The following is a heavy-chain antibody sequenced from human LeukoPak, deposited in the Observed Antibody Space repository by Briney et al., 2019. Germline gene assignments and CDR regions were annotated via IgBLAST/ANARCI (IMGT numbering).Heavy chain of an antibody. CDR2: ISYDGNYK. D-gene: IGHD2-15*01. V-gene: IGHV3-30-3*01. Sequence: GGSLRLSCAASGFTVSGNYMNWVRQAPGKGLEWVAVISYDGNYKYYADSVKGRFTISRDNAKNTLYLQMNSLRAEDTAVYYCARELPFDYWGQGTLVTVSS. J-gene: IGHJ4*02. CDR1: GFTVSGNY. CDR3: ARELPFDY.